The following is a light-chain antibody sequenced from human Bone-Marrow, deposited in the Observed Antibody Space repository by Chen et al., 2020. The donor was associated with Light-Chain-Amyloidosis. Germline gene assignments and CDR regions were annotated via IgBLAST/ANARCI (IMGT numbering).Light chain of an antibody. CDR1: DLPTKY. CDR3: QSADSSGTYEVI. Sequence: SYELTQPPSMSVSPGQTARITCSGDDLPTKYAYWYQQKPGQAPLLVIHRDTERPSGISERFSGSSSGTTATLTISGVQAEEEADYHCQSADSSGTYEVIFGGGTKLTVL. J-gene: IGLJ2*01. V-gene: IGLV3-25*02. CDR2: RDT.